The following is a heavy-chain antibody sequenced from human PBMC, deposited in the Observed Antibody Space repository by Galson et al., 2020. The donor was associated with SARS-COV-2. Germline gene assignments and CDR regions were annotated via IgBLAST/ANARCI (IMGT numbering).Heavy chain of an antibody. D-gene: IGHD2-21*02. J-gene: IGHJ4*02. CDR1: GYSINNHY. CDR2: IFVTGDT. CDR3: ARDPGGDHNIYFDF. Sequence: SETLSLTCTVSGYSINNHYWNWIRQPAGKGLEWIGRIFVTGDTNYNPSLRSRVSLSVDRSRNQFSLNVRSVTAADTAIYYCARDPGGDHNIYFDFWGQGTLVTVSS. V-gene: IGHV4-4*07.